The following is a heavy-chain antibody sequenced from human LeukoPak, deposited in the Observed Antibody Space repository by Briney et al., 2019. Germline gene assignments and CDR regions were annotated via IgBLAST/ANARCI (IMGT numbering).Heavy chain of an antibody. D-gene: IGHD3-9*01. CDR2: IYHSGST. V-gene: IGHV4-38-2*02. CDR3: ANNYDILTGYYNYFDY. Sequence: PSETLSLTCTVSGYSISSGYYWGWIRQPPGKGLEWIGSIYHSGSTYYNPSLKSRVTISVDTSKNQFSLKLSSVTAADTAVYYCANNYDILTGYYNYFDYWGQGTLVTVSS. CDR1: GYSISSGYY. J-gene: IGHJ4*02.